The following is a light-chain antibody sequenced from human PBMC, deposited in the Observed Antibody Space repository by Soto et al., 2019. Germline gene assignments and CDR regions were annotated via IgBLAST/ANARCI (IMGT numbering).Light chain of an antibody. CDR3: HQYASSPLS. V-gene: IGKV3-20*01. J-gene: IGKJ4*01. CDR1: QSVGNSY. Sequence: EIVLTQSPGTLSLSPGERATLSFRASQSVGNSYLAWYQQKPGQPPRLLIYHASSRATGIADRFSGSGSGAAFTLTISRLEPEDFAVYYCHQYASSPLSFGGGTKVEIK. CDR2: HAS.